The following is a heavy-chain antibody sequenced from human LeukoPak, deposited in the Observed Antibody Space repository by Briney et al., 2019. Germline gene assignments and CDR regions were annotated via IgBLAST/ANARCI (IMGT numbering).Heavy chain of an antibody. D-gene: IGHD7-27*01. Sequence: GGSLRLSCAASGFTFSSYAMHWVRQAPGKGLEWVAVISYDGSNKYYADSVKGRFTISRDNSKNTLYLQMNSLRAEDTAVYYCASRTGDIDPWGQGTLVTVSS. CDR3: ASRTGDIDP. V-gene: IGHV3-30-3*01. CDR1: GFTFSSYA. CDR2: ISYDGSNK. J-gene: IGHJ5*02.